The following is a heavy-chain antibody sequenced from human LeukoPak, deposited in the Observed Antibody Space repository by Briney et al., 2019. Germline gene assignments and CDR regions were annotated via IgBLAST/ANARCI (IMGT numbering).Heavy chain of an antibody. CDR3: ARERPGTVVKGEDYFDY. J-gene: IGHJ4*02. D-gene: IGHD4-23*01. Sequence: SETLSLTCTVSGGSFSNYYWSWIRQPAGKGLEWIGRIYTSGSTNYNPSLKSRVTISVDTSKNQFSLKLSSVTAADTAVYYCARERPGTVVKGEDYFDYWGQGTLVTVSS. V-gene: IGHV4-4*07. CDR1: GGSFSNYY. CDR2: IYTSGST.